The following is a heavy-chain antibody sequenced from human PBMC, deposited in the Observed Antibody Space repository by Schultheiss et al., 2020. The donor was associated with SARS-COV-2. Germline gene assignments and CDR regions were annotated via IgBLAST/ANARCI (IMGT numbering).Heavy chain of an antibody. CDR3: ARQGGLWPYYYYYGMDV. Sequence: SETLSLTCAVSGGSISSSNWWSWVRQPPGKGLEWIGEINHSGSTNYNPSLKSRVTISVDTSKNQFSLKLSSVTAADTAVYYCARQGGLWPYYYYYGMDVWGQGTTVTVSS. CDR2: INHSGST. V-gene: IGHV4-4*02. J-gene: IGHJ6*02. D-gene: IGHD5-18*01. CDR1: GGSISSSNW.